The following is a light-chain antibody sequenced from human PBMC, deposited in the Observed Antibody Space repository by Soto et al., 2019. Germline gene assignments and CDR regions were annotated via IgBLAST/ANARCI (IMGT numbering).Light chain of an antibody. CDR1: QSVHSA. V-gene: IGKV3-15*01. CDR3: QQFGTGPPLT. CDR2: DAS. J-gene: IGKJ4*01. Sequence: DIVMTQSPATLSVSPGEGATLSCRASQSVHSALAWYQQRPGQTPRLLIYDASTRATGIPDSFSGSESGTDFTITITNRNSEDFEIYSCQQFGTGPPLTSGGGTKVEI.